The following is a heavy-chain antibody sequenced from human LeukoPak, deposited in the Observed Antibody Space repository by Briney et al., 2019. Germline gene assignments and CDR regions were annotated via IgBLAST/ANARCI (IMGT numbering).Heavy chain of an antibody. D-gene: IGHD6-19*01. V-gene: IGHV3-30*18. J-gene: IGHJ3*02. Sequence: PGRSLRLSCAASGFTFSSYAMHWVRQAPGKGLEWVAVISYDGSNKYYADSVKGRFTISRDNSKNTLYLQMNSLRAEDTAVYYCAKTLHSGWYMGHDAFDIWGQGTMVTVSS. CDR3: AKTLHSGWYMGHDAFDI. CDR2: ISYDGSNK. CDR1: GFTFSSYA.